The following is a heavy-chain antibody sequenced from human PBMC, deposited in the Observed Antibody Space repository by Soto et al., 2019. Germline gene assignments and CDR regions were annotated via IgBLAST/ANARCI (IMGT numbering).Heavy chain of an antibody. CDR2: INHSVST. CDR1: GGSFSGYY. CDR3: ARGPTVTTGGVDY. Sequence: QVQLQQWGAGLLKPSETLSLTCAVYGGSFSGYYWSWIRQPPGKGLEWMGEINHSVSTNYNPSLKRRVTISVDTSKNQFSLKLSSVTAADTAVYYCARGPTVTTGGVDYWGQGTLVTVSS. D-gene: IGHD4-17*01. J-gene: IGHJ4*02. V-gene: IGHV4-34*01.